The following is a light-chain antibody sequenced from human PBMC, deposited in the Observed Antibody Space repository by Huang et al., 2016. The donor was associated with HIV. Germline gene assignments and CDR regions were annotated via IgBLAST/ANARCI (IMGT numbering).Light chain of an antibody. Sequence: DIQMTQSPSSLSASVGDRVTITCRASQNISSDLNWYQQKPGKAPKILIYGASSLQSGVQSRFSGSGSVTDFTLTISSLQPEDFSTYVCQQSYSIPMYTFGQGTKLEIK. CDR2: GAS. J-gene: IGKJ2*01. CDR3: QQSYSIPMYT. V-gene: IGKV1-39*01. CDR1: QNISSD.